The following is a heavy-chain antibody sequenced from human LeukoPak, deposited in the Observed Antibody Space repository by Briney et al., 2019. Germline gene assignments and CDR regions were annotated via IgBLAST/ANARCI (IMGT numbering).Heavy chain of an antibody. D-gene: IGHD2-15*01. V-gene: IGHV1-2*02. CDR2: INPNSGGT. CDR1: GYTFTGYY. CDR3: ARGGIVVVVAGISDY. J-gene: IGHJ4*02. Sequence: ASAKVSCKASGYTFTGYYMHWVRQAPGQGLEWMGWINPNSGGTNYAQKFQGRVTMTSDTSISTAYMELSRLRSDDTAVYYCARGGIVVVVAGISDYWGLGTLVTVSS.